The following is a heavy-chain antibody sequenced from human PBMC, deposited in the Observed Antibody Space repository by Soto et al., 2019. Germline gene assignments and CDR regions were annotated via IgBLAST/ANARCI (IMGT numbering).Heavy chain of an antibody. J-gene: IGHJ4*02. CDR2: ISSSSSYI. CDR3: ARDHPPYYYDLRYFDY. Sequence: GGSLRLSCAASGFTFSSYSMNWVRQAPGKGLEWVSSISSSSSYIYYADSVKGRFTISRDNAKNSLYLQMNSLRAEDTAVYYCARDHPPYYYDLRYFDYWGQGTLVTVSS. CDR1: GFTFSSYS. D-gene: IGHD3-22*01. V-gene: IGHV3-21*01.